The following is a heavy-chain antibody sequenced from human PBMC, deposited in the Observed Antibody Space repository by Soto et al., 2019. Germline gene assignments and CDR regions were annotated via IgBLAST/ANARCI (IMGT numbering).Heavy chain of an antibody. J-gene: IGHJ4*02. CDR1: GFTFSNYD. V-gene: IGHV3-13*01. D-gene: IGHD1-26*01. CDR3: ARGFAGGYYAFDS. Sequence: EVQLVESGGGLVQPGGSLRLSCAASGFTFSNYDMHWVRQATGAGMEWVSSISSAGDTYYPGSVKGRFTISRENAKNSLYLQMNSLRAGDTGVYYCARGFAGGYYAFDSWGQGSMVTVTS. CDR2: ISSAGDT.